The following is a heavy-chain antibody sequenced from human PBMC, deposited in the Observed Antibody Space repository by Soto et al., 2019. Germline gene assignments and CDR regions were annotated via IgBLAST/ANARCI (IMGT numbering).Heavy chain of an antibody. CDR2: VFAGDSDT. Sequence: EVQPVQSGVEVKKPWESLKISCEASGYSFSDYWIGWVRQMPGKGLEWMGIVFAGDSDTRYGPSFKGQVTLSVDKSISSAYLPCSSLKAADTAFYFCASPGRYGGNSAAAFGVWGQGTMVTVSS. CDR3: ASPGRYGGNSAAAFGV. CDR1: GYSFSDYW. J-gene: IGHJ3*01. D-gene: IGHD4-17*01. V-gene: IGHV5-51*01.